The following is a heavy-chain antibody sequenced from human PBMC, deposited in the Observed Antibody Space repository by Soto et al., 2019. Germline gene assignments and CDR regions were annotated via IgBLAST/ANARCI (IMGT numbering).Heavy chain of an antibody. CDR2: ISAYNGNT. Sequence: SVKVSCKASGYTFTSYGISWVRQAPGQGLEWMGWISAYNGNTNYAQKLQGRVTMTTDTSTSTAYMELRSLRSDDTAVYYCARDSFSGYTPHYFDYWGQGTLVTVSS. D-gene: IGHD3-22*01. CDR3: ARDSFSGYTPHYFDY. J-gene: IGHJ4*02. CDR1: GYTFTSYG. V-gene: IGHV1-18*01.